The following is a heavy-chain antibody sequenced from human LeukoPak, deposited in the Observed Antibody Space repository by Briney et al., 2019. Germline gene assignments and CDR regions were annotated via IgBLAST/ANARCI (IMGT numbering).Heavy chain of an antibody. Sequence: ASIKVSCKASGYTFTDYYIHWVRQAPGQVLEWMGLINPDGGNTNYAQNFQGRVTLTRDTSTSTVYMELSSLRSEDTAIYYCARIRDGYNDAYDLWGQGTVVTVPS. J-gene: IGHJ3*01. CDR1: GYTFTDYY. CDR3: ARIRDGYNDAYDL. CDR2: INPDGGNT. D-gene: IGHD5-24*01. V-gene: IGHV1-46*01.